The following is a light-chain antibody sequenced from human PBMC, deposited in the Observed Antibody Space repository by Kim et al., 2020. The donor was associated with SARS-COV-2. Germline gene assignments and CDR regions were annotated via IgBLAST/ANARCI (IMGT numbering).Light chain of an antibody. CDR1: SSNIGAGHD. Sequence: QSVLTQPPSVSGAPGQRVTISCTGSSSNIGAGHDVHWYRQVPGTGPTLLIYENNNRQSRVPDRFSGSKSGTSASLAITGLQAADEADYYCQSYDVRLGVSVFGGGTQLTVL. CDR3: QSYDVRLGVSV. J-gene: IGLJ3*02. V-gene: IGLV1-40*01. CDR2: ENN.